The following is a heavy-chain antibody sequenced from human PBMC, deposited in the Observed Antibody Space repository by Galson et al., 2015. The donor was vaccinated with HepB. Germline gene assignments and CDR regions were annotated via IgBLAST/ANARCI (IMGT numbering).Heavy chain of an antibody. D-gene: IGHD4-17*01. CDR3: ATRAATVTPFDY. J-gene: IGHJ4*02. CDR1: GYTFTGYY. V-gene: IGHV1-2*02. Sequence: SVKVSCKASGYTFTGYYMHWVRQAPGQGLEWMGWINPNSGGTNYAQKFQGRVTMTRDTSISTAYMELSRLRSDDTAVYYCATRAATVTPFDYWGQGTQVTVSS. CDR2: INPNSGGT.